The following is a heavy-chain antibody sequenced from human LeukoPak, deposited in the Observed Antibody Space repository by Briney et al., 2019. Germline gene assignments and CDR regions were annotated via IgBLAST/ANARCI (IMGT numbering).Heavy chain of an antibody. J-gene: IGHJ6*03. CDR1: GGSISSSSYY. CDR3: ARHGLLYYYMDV. Sequence: SETLSLTCTVSGGSISSSSYYWGWIRQPPGKGLEWIGSIYYSGSTYYNPSLKSRVTISVDTSKNQFSLKLSSVTAADTAVYYCARHGLLYYYMDVWGKGTTVTVSS. CDR2: IYYSGST. V-gene: IGHV4-39*01. D-gene: IGHD2-15*01.